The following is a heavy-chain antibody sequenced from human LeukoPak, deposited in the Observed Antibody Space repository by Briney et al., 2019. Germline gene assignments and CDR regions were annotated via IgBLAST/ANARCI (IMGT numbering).Heavy chain of an antibody. CDR3: ARCPEVRGVIITRFDP. J-gene: IGHJ5*02. CDR1: GGTFSSYA. CDR2: IIPIFGTA. D-gene: IGHD3-10*01. V-gene: IGHV1-69*13. Sequence: WASVKVSCKASGGTFSSYAISWVRQAPGQGLEWMGGIIPIFGTASYAQKFQGRVTITADESTSTAYMELSSLRSEDTAVYYCARCPEVRGVIITRFDPWGQGTLVTVSS.